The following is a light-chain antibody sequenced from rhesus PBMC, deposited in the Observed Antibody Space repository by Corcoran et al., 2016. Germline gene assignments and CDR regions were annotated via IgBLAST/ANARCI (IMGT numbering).Light chain of an antibody. CDR1: QAICNY. Sequence: DIQMTQSPSSLSASVGDTVTITCRAMQAICNYLAWYQQKPGKVPKPRIYYATNLESGVPSRFSGGGCGTDFTLTTSSMRPEDFATYYCQQHNSYPFTLGPGTKLDIK. CDR3: QQHNSYPFT. J-gene: IGKJ3*01. V-gene: IGKV1S14*01. CDR2: YAT.